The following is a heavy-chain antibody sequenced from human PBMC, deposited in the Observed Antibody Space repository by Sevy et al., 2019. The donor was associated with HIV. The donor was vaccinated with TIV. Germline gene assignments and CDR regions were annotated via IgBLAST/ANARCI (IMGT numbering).Heavy chain of an antibody. J-gene: IGHJ4*02. Sequence: GGCLRLSCAASGFTFSNAWMSCVRQAPGKGLEWVGRIKSKTDGGTTDYAAPVNGRFTISRDDSKNTLYLQMNSLKTDDTAIHYCTTDSNIRELSALLDYWAQGTLVTVSS. CDR3: TTDSNIRELSALLDY. V-gene: IGHV3-15*01. D-gene: IGHD1-26*01. CDR1: GFTFSNAW. CDR2: IKSKTDGGTT.